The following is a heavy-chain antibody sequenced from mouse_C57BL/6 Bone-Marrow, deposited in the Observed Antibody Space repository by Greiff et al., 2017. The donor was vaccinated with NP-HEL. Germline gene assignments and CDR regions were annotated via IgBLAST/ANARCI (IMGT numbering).Heavy chain of an antibody. Sequence: VQLQQSGAELVRPGASVKLSCTASGFNIKDYYMHWVKQRPEQGLEWIGWIDPENGDTEYASKFQGKATITADTSSNTAYLQLSSLTSEDTAVYYCTTLYYKAWFAYWGQGTLVTVSA. D-gene: IGHD2-1*01. J-gene: IGHJ3*01. V-gene: IGHV14-4*01. CDR2: IDPENGDT. CDR3: TTLYYKAWFAY. CDR1: GFNIKDYY.